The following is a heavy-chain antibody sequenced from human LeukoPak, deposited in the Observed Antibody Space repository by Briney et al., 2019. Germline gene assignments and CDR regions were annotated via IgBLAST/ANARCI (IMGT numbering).Heavy chain of an antibody. CDR3: ARVSGYDYVWGSRGGSNHFDY. CDR1: GASTSSGGYY. CDR2: IYYRGRT. Sequence: PSESLSLTCTVSGASTSSGGYYWSWIRQHPEKGLEWIVYIYYRGRTYYSPSLKSRVTISVDTSKNQFSLKLSSVTAADTAVYYCARVSGYDYVWGSRGGSNHFDYWGQGTLVTVSS. J-gene: IGHJ4*02. V-gene: IGHV4-31*03. D-gene: IGHD3-16*01.